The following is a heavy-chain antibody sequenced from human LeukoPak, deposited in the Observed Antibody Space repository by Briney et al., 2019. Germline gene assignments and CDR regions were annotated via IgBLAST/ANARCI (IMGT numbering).Heavy chain of an antibody. CDR3: ARDHRGIYSPFDY. V-gene: IGHV4-34*01. D-gene: IGHD2-21*01. CDR2: INHSGST. CDR1: GGSFSDYY. Sequence: SETLSLTCAVYGGSFSDYYWSWIRQPPGKGLEWIGEINHSGSTNYNPSLKSRVTISVDTSKNQFSLKLSSVTAADTAVYYCARDHRGIYSPFDYWGQGTLVTVSS. J-gene: IGHJ4*02.